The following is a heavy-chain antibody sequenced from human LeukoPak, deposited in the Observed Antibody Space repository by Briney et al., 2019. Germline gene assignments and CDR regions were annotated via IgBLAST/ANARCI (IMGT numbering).Heavy chain of an antibody. CDR3: ARGVTYYGSGKTDC. V-gene: IGHV1-2*02. Sequence: GASVKVSCKASGYTFTGYYMHWVRQAPGQGLEWMGWINPNSGGTNYAQKFQGRVTMTRDTSISTAYMELSRLRSDDTAVYYCARGVTYYGSGKTDCWGQGTLVTVSS. J-gene: IGHJ4*02. D-gene: IGHD3-10*01. CDR1: GYTFTGYY. CDR2: INPNSGGT.